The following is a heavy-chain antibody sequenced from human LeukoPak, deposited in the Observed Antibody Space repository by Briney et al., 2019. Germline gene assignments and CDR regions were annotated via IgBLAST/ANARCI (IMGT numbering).Heavy chain of an antibody. CDR1: GGSISNYY. J-gene: IGHJ4*02. V-gene: IGHV4-4*07. Sequence: NPSETLSLTCTVSGGSISNYYWSWIRQPPGKGLERIGRIYTSGSTNYNSSLKSRVTMSVDTSKNQFSLKLTSVTAADTAVYYCAREGAVAGRYFDYWGQGTLVTVSS. D-gene: IGHD6-19*01. CDR3: AREGAVAGRYFDY. CDR2: IYTSGST.